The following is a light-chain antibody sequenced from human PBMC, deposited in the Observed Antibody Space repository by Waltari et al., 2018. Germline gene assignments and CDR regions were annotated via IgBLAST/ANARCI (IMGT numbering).Light chain of an antibody. CDR3: SSYSYITTLQI. Sequence: QSGLTQPASASGSPGQSITISCTGTSSDVGNYNLVSWYQPHPGKAPKLVIYEVTKRASGTSGRFSASKSGNTASLTISGLQPEEEADYYCSSYSYITTLQIFGTGTRLTV. CDR1: SSDVGNYNL. J-gene: IGLJ1*01. CDR2: EVT. V-gene: IGLV2-14*02.